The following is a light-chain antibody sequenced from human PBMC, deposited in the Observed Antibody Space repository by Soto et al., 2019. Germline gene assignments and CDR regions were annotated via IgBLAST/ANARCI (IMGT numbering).Light chain of an antibody. J-gene: IGLJ3*02. CDR3: SSYASSSTWV. V-gene: IGLV2-18*02. CDR1: SSDVGSYNR. CDR2: EVS. Sequence: QSALTQPPPVSGSPGQSVTISCTGTSSDVGSYNRVSWYQQPPGTAPKLMIYEVSNRPSGVPDRFSGSKSGNTGSLPIAGLQAEDEAHYYCSSYASSSTWVFGGGTKLTVL.